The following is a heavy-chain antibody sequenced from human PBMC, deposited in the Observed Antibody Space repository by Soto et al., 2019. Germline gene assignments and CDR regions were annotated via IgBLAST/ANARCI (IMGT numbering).Heavy chain of an antibody. J-gene: IGHJ6*02. Sequence: LQLQESGSGLVKPSQTLSLTCGVSGGSINSGYYAWRWIRQPPGKGLEWMGYIYHSGSTYYNPSRKSRVTIVVDSSKNQISLQLSSVTAADTAVYYCAAIRIAAAGGGLDVWGQGTTVTVSS. D-gene: IGHD6-13*01. V-gene: IGHV4-30-2*01. CDR3: AAIRIAAAGGGLDV. CDR2: IYHSGST. CDR1: GGSINSGYYA.